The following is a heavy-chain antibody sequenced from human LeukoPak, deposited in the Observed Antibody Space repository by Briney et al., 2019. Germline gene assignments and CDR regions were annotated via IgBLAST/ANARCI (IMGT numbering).Heavy chain of an antibody. CDR2: ISSSGSTI. J-gene: IGHJ4*02. Sequence: GGSLRLSCTASGFTFSSYSMNWVRQAPGKGLEWVSYISSSGSTIYYADSVKGRFTISRDNAKNSLYLQMNSLRAEDTAVYYCARDLRAAAALFDYWGQGTLVTVSS. CDR1: GFTFSSYS. V-gene: IGHV3-48*01. CDR3: ARDLRAAAALFDY. D-gene: IGHD6-13*01.